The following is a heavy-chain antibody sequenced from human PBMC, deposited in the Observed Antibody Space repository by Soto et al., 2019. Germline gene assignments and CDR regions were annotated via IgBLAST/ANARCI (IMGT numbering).Heavy chain of an antibody. J-gene: IGHJ5*02. D-gene: IGHD3-10*01. CDR3: ARAVGAAIGRGGPNWFDP. V-gene: IGHV3-30-3*01. CDR1: RFTFSSYA. CDR2: ISYDGSNK. Sequence: GGSLRLSCAASRFTFSSYAMHWVRQAPGKGLEWVAVISYDGSNKYYADSVKGRFTVSRDNSKNTLYLQMNSLRPEDTAVYYCARAVGAAIGRGGPNWFDPWGQGTLVTVSS.